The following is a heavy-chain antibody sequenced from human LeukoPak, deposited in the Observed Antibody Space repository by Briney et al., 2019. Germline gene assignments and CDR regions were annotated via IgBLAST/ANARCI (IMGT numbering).Heavy chain of an antibody. V-gene: IGHV4-30-2*01. CDR2: IYHSGST. D-gene: IGHD6-13*01. Sequence: SETLSLTCTVSGGSISSGGYYWSWIRQPPGKGLEWIGYIYHSGSTYYNPSHKSRVTISVDRSKNQFSLKLSSVTAADTAVYYCASSIAAAGPTIVDYWGQGTLVTVSS. CDR3: ASSIAAAGPTIVDY. CDR1: GGSISSGGYY. J-gene: IGHJ4*02.